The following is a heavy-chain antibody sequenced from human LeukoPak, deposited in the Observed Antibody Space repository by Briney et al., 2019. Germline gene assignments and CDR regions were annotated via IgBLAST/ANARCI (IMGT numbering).Heavy chain of an antibody. Sequence: GGSLRLSCAASGFTFSDYYMNWIRQAPGKGLEWVSSISGGSRTINYADSVKGRFTTSRDNAKNSLFLRVNSLRAEDTAVYYCARAGQSDYWGQGTLVTVSS. J-gene: IGHJ4*02. CDR2: ISGGSRTI. CDR1: GFTFSDYY. V-gene: IGHV3-11*01. CDR3: ARAGQSDY.